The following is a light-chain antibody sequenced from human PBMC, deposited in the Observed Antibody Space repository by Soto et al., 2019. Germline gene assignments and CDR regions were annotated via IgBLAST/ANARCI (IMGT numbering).Light chain of an antibody. CDR2: AAS. J-gene: IGKJ5*01. CDR1: QSISSY. Sequence: DIQMTQSPSSLSASVGERVTITCRASQSISSYLNWYQQKPGKAPKLLIYAASSLQSGVPSRFSGSGSGTDFTLTISSLQPEYFATYYCQQSYSTPITFGQGTRLEIK. CDR3: QQSYSTPIT. V-gene: IGKV1-39*01.